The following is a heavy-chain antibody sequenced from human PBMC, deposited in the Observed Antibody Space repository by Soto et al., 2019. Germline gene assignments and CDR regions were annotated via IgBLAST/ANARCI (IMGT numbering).Heavy chain of an antibody. CDR2: INAKGDTT. Sequence: EMQVVESGGGLVQPGGSLRLSCAASGSTFSGHAIHWVRQAPGKGLEIASTINAKGDTTYYANSVKGRFRISRDNSKNTLYLQMGSLIGEDTAVYYCARDTADGMDVWGQCTTVIVSS. J-gene: IGHJ6*02. CDR1: GSTFSGHA. V-gene: IGHV3-64*01. D-gene: IGHD2-21*02. CDR3: ARDTADGMDV.